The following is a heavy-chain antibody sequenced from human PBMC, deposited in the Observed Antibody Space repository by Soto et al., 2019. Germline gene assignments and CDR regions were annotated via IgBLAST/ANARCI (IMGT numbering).Heavy chain of an antibody. D-gene: IGHD4-4*01. CDR1: GFTFSSYG. J-gene: IGHJ6*02. Sequence: GGSLRLSWAASGFTFSSYGMHWVRQAPGKGLEWVAVISYDGSNKYYADSVKGRFTISRDNSKNTLYLQMNSLRAEDTAVYYCAKDVADYSNYYYYGMDVWGQGTTVTVSS. CDR2: ISYDGSNK. V-gene: IGHV3-30*18. CDR3: AKDVADYSNYYYYGMDV.